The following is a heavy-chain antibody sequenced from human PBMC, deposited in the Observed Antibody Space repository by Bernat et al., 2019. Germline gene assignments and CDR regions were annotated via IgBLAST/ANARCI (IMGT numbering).Heavy chain of an antibody. V-gene: IGHV3-7*01. Sequence: EVQLVESGGGLVQPGGSLRLSCAASGFTFSSYWMSWVRQAPGKGLEWVANIKQDGSEKYYADSVKGRFTISRDNSKNTLYLQMNSLRAEDTAVYYCAKDGVWFGDRDAFDIWGQGTMVTVSS. J-gene: IGHJ3*02. D-gene: IGHD3-10*01. CDR3: AKDGVWFGDRDAFDI. CDR2: IKQDGSEK. CDR1: GFTFSSYW.